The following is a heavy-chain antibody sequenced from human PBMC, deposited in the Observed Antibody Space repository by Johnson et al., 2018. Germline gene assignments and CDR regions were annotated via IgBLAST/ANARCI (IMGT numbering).Heavy chain of an antibody. D-gene: IGHD2-21*02. CDR3: ARSQPVVTGNAFDV. Sequence: QVQLQESGPGLVRPSQTXSLTCTVSGGSISSTIDYWTWIRQPAGKGLEWIGRMYITGSTIYNTSLKSRVSLSGDTSKSQLSLKLISVTAADTAVYYCARSQPVVTGNAFDVWGQGTLVTVSS. J-gene: IGHJ3*01. CDR2: MYITGST. CDR1: GGSISSTIDY. V-gene: IGHV4-61*02.